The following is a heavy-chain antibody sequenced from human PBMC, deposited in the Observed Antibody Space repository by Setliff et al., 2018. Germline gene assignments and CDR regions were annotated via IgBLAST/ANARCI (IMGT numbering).Heavy chain of an antibody. V-gene: IGHV1-2*02. D-gene: IGHD5-12*01. Sequence: ASVKVSCKASGYTFTDYYMHWVRQAPGQGLEWMGWIYPNSGGTRFAQKFQGRVTLTRDASISTAHMELTGLRYDDTAIYYCARDTLALKDITLFDYWGQGTLVTVSS. CDR1: GYTFTDYY. J-gene: IGHJ4*02. CDR2: IYPNSGGT. CDR3: ARDTLALKDITLFDY.